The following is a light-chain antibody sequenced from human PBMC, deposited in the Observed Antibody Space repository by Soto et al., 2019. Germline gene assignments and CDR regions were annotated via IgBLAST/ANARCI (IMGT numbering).Light chain of an antibody. CDR1: QSVNIN. J-gene: IGKJ1*01. CDR3: QHYNNWPRT. V-gene: IGKV3-15*01. Sequence: EIVMTQSPATLSVSPGERATLSCRASQSVNINLAWYQQKPGQAPRPLIYGASTRATGVPARFSGGGSGTEFTLTISSLQSEDFAVYYCQHYNNWPRTFGQGTKV. CDR2: GAS.